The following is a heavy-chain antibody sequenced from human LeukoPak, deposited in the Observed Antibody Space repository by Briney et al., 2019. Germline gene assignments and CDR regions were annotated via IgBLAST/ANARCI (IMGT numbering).Heavy chain of an antibody. D-gene: IGHD3-22*01. V-gene: IGHV4-31*03. J-gene: IGHJ1*01. CDR3: ARVYYSDSSGYLEYFQH. Sequence: SQTLSLTCTVSGGSISSGGYYWSWIRQHPGKGLEWIGYIYYSGSTYYNPSLKSRVTISVDTSKNQFSLKLSSVTAADTAVYYCARVYYSDSSGYLEYFQHWGQGTLVTVSS. CDR1: GGSISSGGYY. CDR2: IYYSGST.